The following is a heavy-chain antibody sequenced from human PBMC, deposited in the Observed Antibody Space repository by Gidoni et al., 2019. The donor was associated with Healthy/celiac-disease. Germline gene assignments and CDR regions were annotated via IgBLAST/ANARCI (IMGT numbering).Heavy chain of an antibody. V-gene: IGHV3-23*01. D-gene: IGHD5-12*01. CDR3: ANSGYDTYYYYYGMDV. CDR2: ISGSGGST. CDR1: GFPFSSYA. J-gene: IGHJ6*02. Sequence: EVQLLESGGGLVQPGGSLRLSCAASGFPFSSYAMSRVRQAPGKGLEWVSAISGSGGSTYYADSVKGRFTISRDNSKNTLYLQMNSLRAEDTAVYYCANSGYDTYYYYYGMDVWGQGTTVTVSS.